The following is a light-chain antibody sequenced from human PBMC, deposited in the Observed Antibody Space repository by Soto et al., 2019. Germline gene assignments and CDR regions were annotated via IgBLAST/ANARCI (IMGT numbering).Light chain of an antibody. CDR2: SHN. J-gene: IGLJ1*01. CDR3: AAWDDSLNGSV. Sequence: QSVLTQPPSASGTPGQRVTISCSGSSSNIGSNTVNWYQQLPGTAPKLLIYSHNQRPSGVPDRFSGSQSGTSPSLAISGLQSDDEADYYCAAWDDSLNGSVFGTGTKVTVL. CDR1: SSNIGSNT. V-gene: IGLV1-44*01.